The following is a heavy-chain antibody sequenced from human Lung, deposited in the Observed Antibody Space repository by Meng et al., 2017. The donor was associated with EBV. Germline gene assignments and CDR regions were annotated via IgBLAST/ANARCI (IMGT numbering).Heavy chain of an antibody. D-gene: IGHD6-13*01. CDR1: GGSFRDYY. V-gene: IGHV4-34*01. Sequence: QVQLQQWGAGLLTPSETLSRSCAVYGGSFRDYYWTWIRHPPGKGLEWIGEIDHRGNTKYNPSLKSRVTISVDKSKNQFSRKLSSVTAADTAVYYCARARSIAAAVIDYWGQGTLVTVSS. J-gene: IGHJ4*02. CDR2: IDHRGNT. CDR3: ARARSIAAAVIDY.